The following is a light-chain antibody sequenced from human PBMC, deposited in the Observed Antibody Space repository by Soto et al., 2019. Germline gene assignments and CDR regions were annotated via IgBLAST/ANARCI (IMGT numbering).Light chain of an antibody. CDR1: SSNIGRDT. V-gene: IGLV1-44*01. Sequence: QAVVTQPPSASGTPGQRVTISCSGSSSNIGRDTVNWYQQLPGTAPKLLIYSTNQRPSGVPDRFSGSKSGTSASLAISGLQSEDEADYYCATWDGSLNGWVFGGGTKVTVL. J-gene: IGLJ3*02. CDR2: STN. CDR3: ATWDGSLNGWV.